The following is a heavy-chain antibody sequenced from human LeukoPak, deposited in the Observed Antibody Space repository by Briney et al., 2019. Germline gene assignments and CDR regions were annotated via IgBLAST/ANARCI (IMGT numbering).Heavy chain of an antibody. CDR3: ARDQAAAGTLDYYYYYMDV. D-gene: IGHD6-13*01. CDR2: ISYDGSNK. CDR1: GFTFSSYG. J-gene: IGHJ6*03. Sequence: GGSLRLSCAASGFTFSSYGMHWVRQAPGKGLEWVAVISYDGSNKYYADSVKGRFTISRDNAKNSLYLQMNSLRAEDTAVYYCARDQAAAGTLDYYYYYMDVWGKGTTVTVSS. V-gene: IGHV3-30*03.